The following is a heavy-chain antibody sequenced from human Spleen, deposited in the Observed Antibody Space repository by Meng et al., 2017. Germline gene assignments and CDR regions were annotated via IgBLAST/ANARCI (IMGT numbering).Heavy chain of an antibody. CDR3: AGGAVVTLIFYHAMDV. CDR1: GGSFSGYY. D-gene: IGHD2-21*02. V-gene: IGHV4-34*01. J-gene: IGHJ6*02. CDR2: INHSGST. Sequence: SQTLSLTCAVYGGSFSGYYWSWIRQPPGKGPEWIGEINHSGSTNYNPSLKSRVTISVDTSKNQFSLKLTSVTAADTAVYYCAGGAVVTLIFYHAMDVWGQGTTVTVSS.